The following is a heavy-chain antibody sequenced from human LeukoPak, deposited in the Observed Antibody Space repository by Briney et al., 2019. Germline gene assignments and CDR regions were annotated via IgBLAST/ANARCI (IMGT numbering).Heavy chain of an antibody. CDR2: IIPIFGTA. CDR1: GGTFSSYA. D-gene: IGHD2-15*01. V-gene: IGHV1-69*06. CDR3: ARSPPYRSGGSCYFYY. Sequence: SVKVSCKASGGTFSSYAISWVRQAPGQGLEWMGGIIPIFGTANYAQKFQGRVTITADKSTSTAYMELSSLRSEDTAVYYCARSPPYRSGGSCYFYYWGQGTLVTVSS. J-gene: IGHJ4*02.